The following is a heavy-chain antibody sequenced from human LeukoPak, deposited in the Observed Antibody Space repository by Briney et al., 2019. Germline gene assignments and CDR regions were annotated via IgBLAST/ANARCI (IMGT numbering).Heavy chain of an antibody. CDR1: GFTFSSYE. J-gene: IGHJ6*03. Sequence: PGGSLRLSCAASGFTFSSYEMNWVRQAPGKGLEWVSYISSSGSTIYYADSVKGRFTISRDNAKNSLYLQMNSLRAEDTAVYYCASPKTLGSVAGNTLYYYYMDVWGKGTTVTISS. V-gene: IGHV3-48*03. CDR3: ASPKTLGSVAGNTLYYYYMDV. D-gene: IGHD6-19*01. CDR2: ISSSGSTI.